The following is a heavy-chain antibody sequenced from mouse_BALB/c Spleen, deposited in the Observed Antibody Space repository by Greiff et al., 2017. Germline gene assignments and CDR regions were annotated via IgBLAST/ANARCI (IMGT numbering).Heavy chain of an antibody. CDR1: GYSITSDYA. CDR2: ISYSGST. V-gene: IGHV3-2*02. J-gene: IGHJ2*01. D-gene: IGHD2-4*01. Sequence: EVQGVESGPGLVKPSQSLSLTCTVTGYSITSDYAWNWIRQFPGNKLEWMGYISYSGSTSYNPSLKSRISITRDTSKNQFFLQLNSVTTEDTATYYCATAMITYFDYWGQGTTLTVSS. CDR3: ATAMITYFDY.